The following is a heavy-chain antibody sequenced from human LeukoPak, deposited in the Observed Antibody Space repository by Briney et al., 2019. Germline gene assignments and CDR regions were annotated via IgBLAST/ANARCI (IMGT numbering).Heavy chain of an antibody. CDR3: TRGWDY. CDR2: MNPDSGDT. CDR1: GCSFTASD. J-gene: IGHJ4*02. V-gene: IGHV1-8*03. Sequence: ASVKVSCKASGCSFTASDINWVRQATGQGLEWMGWMNPDSGDTGYAQKFQGRLTITRHTSINTAYMELSGLTSDDTAVYYCTRGWDYWGQGTLVTVSS.